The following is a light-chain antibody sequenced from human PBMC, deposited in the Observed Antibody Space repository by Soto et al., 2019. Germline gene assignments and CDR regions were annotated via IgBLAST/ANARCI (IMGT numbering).Light chain of an antibody. J-gene: IGKJ1*01. CDR1: QSVSSY. V-gene: IGKV3-20*01. CDR2: DAS. Sequence: EIVMTQSPVTLSVSPGERATLSCRASQSVSSYLAWYQQIPGQAPRLLIYDASTRATGIPARFSGSGSGTDFTLTISRLEPEDFAVYYCQQYGSSGTFGQGTKVDIK. CDR3: QQYGSSGT.